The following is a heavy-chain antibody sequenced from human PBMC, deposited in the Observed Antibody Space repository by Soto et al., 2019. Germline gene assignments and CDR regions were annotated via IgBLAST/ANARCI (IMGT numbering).Heavy chain of an antibody. V-gene: IGHV4-59*01. D-gene: IGHD3-22*01. J-gene: IGHJ3*01. CDR3: GKGDRTMHGDSFGF. CDR1: GGSISFYN. CDR2: IYHSGRT. Sequence: QVQLQESGPGLVKPSETLSLTCSVSGGSISFYNWNWIRQSPGKGLEWIGYIYHSGRTNYNPSLKSRVSRAIKTTKNQVSLQRSSVTAADPAVYYCGKGDRTMHGDSFGFWGQGKMV.